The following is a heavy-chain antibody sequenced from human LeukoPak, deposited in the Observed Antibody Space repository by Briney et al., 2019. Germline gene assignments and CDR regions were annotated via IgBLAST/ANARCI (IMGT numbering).Heavy chain of an antibody. CDR1: GFPFSSYW. D-gene: IGHD6-19*01. J-gene: IGHJ4*02. V-gene: IGHV3-7*01. CDR2: INQDGSVK. Sequence: GGSLRLSCAASGFPFSSYWMAWVRQAPGKGLEWVANINQDGSVKNYVDSVKGRFTISRDNAKNSLYLQMNSLRGDDTALYYCAGGSGWLVHSWGQGTLVTVSS. CDR3: AGGSGWLVHS.